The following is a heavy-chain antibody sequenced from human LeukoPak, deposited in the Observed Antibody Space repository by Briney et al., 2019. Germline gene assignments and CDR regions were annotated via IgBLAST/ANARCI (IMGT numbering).Heavy chain of an antibody. J-gene: IGHJ4*02. D-gene: IGHD6-6*01. CDR1: GFSFSIYW. Sequence: GGSLRLSCAASGFSFSIYWMSWVRQAPGEGLEWVANIKEDGSEKYYVDSVKGRFTVYRDNTKNSLYLQLNSLRVEDTAVFYCARIGYRSSTFDYWGQGTPVTVSS. CDR2: IKEDGSEK. V-gene: IGHV3-7*05. CDR3: ARIGYRSSTFDY.